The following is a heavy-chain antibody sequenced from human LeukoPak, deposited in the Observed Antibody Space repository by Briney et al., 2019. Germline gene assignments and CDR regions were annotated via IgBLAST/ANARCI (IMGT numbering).Heavy chain of an antibody. J-gene: IGHJ3*02. CDR3: ARDLKMAFDAFDI. V-gene: IGHV3-48*03. D-gene: IGHD5-24*01. CDR1: GFTFSSYE. CDR2: ISSSGSTI. Sequence: SGGSLRLSCAASGFTFSSYEMNWVRQAPGKGLEWVSYISSSGSTIYYADSVKGQFTISRDNAKNSLYLQMNSLRAEDTAVYFCARDLKMAFDAFDIWGQGTMVTVSS.